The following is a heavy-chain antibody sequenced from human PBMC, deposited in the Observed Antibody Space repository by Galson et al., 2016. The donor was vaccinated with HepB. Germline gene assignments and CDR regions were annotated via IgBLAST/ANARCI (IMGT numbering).Heavy chain of an antibody. J-gene: IGHJ3*02. Sequence: SETLSLTCSVSGGSISSNNFNWDWIRQTPGKGLEWIGTLFYSGNTYYNPSLKSRVTISVDMSESQFSLKLTSVTAADTAVYYCARHIFKTTGHAFDIWGQGTMVTVSP. CDR3: ARHIFKTTGHAFDI. CDR2: LFYSGNT. V-gene: IGHV4-39*01. D-gene: IGHD4-17*01. CDR1: GGSISSNNFN.